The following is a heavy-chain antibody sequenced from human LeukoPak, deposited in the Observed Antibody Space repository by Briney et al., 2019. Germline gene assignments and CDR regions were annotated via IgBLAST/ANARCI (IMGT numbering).Heavy chain of an antibody. Sequence: GGSLRLSCAASGFTFSSYSMNWVRQAPGKGLEWVSSISSSSSYIYYADSVKGRFTISRDNAKNSLYLQMNSLRAEDTAVYYCARDPTITTRVGFSDIWGQGTMVTVSS. CDR1: GFTFSSYS. CDR3: ARDPTITTRVGFSDI. D-gene: IGHD3-3*01. CDR2: ISSSSSYI. V-gene: IGHV3-21*01. J-gene: IGHJ3*02.